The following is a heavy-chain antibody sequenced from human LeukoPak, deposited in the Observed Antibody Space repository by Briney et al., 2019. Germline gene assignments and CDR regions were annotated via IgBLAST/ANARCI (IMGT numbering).Heavy chain of an antibody. CDR2: IWSDGSDK. CDR1: GFTFNSYA. J-gene: IGHJ3*02. Sequence: PGGSLRLSCAASGFTFNSYAMHGVRQAPGEGLEWVAIIWSDGSDKYYADSVKGRFTISRDNSKNSLYLQMDSLRAEDTAVYYCARENWDVGRSTFDIWGRGTMVTVSS. D-gene: IGHD7-27*01. CDR3: ARENWDVGRSTFDI. V-gene: IGHV3-33*01.